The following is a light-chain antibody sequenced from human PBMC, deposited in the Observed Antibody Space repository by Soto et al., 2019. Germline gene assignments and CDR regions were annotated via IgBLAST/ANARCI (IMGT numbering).Light chain of an antibody. V-gene: IGKV3-15*01. J-gene: IGKJ1*01. CDR1: ETVSSN. CDR2: GAA. CDR3: QQYSNWPLA. Sequence: EIVMTQSPATLSVSPGERATLSCRARETVSSNVAWYQQKPGQAPRLLIYGAATRATGIPARFSGSGSGIEFTLTISSLQSEDIAVYYCQQYSNWPLAFGQGTKVEIK.